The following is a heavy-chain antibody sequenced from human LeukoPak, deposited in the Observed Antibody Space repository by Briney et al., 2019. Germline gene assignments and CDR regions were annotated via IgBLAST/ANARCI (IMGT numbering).Heavy chain of an antibody. J-gene: IGHJ4*02. D-gene: IGHD3-3*01. CDR3: ARYEPWSSGYPNGDFDY. CDR1: GGSISSGGYY. V-gene: IGHV4-31*03. CDR2: IYYSGST. Sequence: PSETLFLTCTVSGGSISSGGYYWSWIRQHPGKGLEWIGYIYYSGSTYYNPSLQSRVTISVDTSKNQFSLKLSSVTAADTAVYYCARYEPWSSGYPNGDFDYWGQGTLVTVSS.